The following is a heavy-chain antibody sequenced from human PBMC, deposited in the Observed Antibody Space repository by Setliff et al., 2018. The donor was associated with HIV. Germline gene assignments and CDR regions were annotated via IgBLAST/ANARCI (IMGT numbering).Heavy chain of an antibody. J-gene: IGHJ4*02. D-gene: IGHD6-19*01. Sequence: PSETLSLTCAVYGGSFSGSYWSWIRQPPGKNLEWIGEINHSGSTNYNPSLKSRVTISVDTSKNQFSLKLTSVIAADTAVYYCATSTVAGLFDYWGQGALVTVS. V-gene: IGHV4-34*01. CDR1: GGSFSGSY. CDR3: ATSTVAGLFDY. CDR2: INHSGST.